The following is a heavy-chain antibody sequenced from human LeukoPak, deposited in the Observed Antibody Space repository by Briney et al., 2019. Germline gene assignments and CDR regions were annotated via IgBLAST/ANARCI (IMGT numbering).Heavy chain of an antibody. CDR3: ARGAPGYCSSTTCPLDY. Sequence: PSETLSLTCTVPGVSISSNYWSWIRQPPGKGLEWIGYIYYSGSTNYNPSLKSRVTISVDTSKNQFSLKLSSVTAADTAVYYCARGAPGYCSSTTCPLDYWGQGTLVTVSS. J-gene: IGHJ4*02. CDR2: IYYSGST. CDR1: GVSISSNY. D-gene: IGHD2-2*01. V-gene: IGHV4-59*01.